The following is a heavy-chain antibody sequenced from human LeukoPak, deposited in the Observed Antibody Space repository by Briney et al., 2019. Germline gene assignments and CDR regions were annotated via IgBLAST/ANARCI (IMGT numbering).Heavy chain of an antibody. CDR2: INPNSGGT. J-gene: IGHJ4*02. D-gene: IGHD4-23*01. Sequence: VASVKVSCKASGYTFTGYYMHWVRQAPGQGLEWMGWINPNSGGTNYAQKFQGRVTMTRDTSISTAHMELSRLRSDDTAVYYCARVGTVVTTFDYWGQGTLVTVSS. CDR1: GYTFTGYY. CDR3: ARVGTVVTTFDY. V-gene: IGHV1-2*02.